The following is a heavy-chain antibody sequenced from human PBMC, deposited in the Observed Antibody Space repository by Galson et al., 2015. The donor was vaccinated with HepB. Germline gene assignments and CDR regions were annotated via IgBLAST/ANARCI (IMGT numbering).Heavy chain of an antibody. V-gene: IGHV3-30-3*01. Sequence: LRLSCAASGFTFSSYAMHWVRQAPGKGLEWVAVISYDGSNKYYADSVKGRFTISRDNSKNTLYLQMNSLRAEDTAVYYCAREVLLRFWGNWFDPWGQGTLVTVSS. CDR1: GFTFSSYA. D-gene: IGHD3-3*01. CDR3: AREVLLRFWGNWFDP. J-gene: IGHJ5*02. CDR2: ISYDGSNK.